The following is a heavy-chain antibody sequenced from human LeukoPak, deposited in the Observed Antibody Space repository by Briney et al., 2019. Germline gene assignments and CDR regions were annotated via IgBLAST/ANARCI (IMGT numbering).Heavy chain of an antibody. D-gene: IGHD3-10*01. CDR1: GFTFNNYA. J-gene: IGHJ4*02. V-gene: IGHV3-23*01. CDR2: ITGRGGST. CDR3: ARDRSLDW. Sequence: GGSLRLSCSASGFTFNNYAMSWLRQAPGRGLEWVSAITGRGGSTYYADSVKGRFTMSRDNSKNTLFLQMNSLRVDDTAVYFCARDRSLDWWGQGTLVTVSS.